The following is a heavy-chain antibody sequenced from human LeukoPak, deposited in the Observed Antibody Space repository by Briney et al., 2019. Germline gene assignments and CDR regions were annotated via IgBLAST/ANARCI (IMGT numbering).Heavy chain of an antibody. J-gene: IGHJ4*02. Sequence: ASVKVSCKASGYTFTSYGINWVRQAPGQGLEWMGWISAYNGNTNYAQKVQGRVTMTTDTSTSTAYMELRSLRSDDTAVYYCARSPITVVRGVIIGQEYFDYWGQGTQVTVSS. D-gene: IGHD3-10*01. CDR1: GYTFTSYG. CDR2: ISAYNGNT. V-gene: IGHV1-18*01. CDR3: ARSPITVVRGVIIGQEYFDY.